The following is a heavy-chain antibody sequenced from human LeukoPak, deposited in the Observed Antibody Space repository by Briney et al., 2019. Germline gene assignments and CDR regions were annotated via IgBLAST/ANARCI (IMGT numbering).Heavy chain of an antibody. CDR3: ARVRVTGYSNFAY. D-gene: IGHD3-9*01. Sequence: PGGSLRLSCAASGFTVSSNEMSWVRQAPGKGLEWVAFIRYDGSNKYYADSVKGRFTISRDNSKNTVYLQMSSLRAEDTAVYYCARVRVTGYSNFAYWGQGTLVTVSS. CDR1: GFTVSSNE. V-gene: IGHV3-30*02. J-gene: IGHJ4*02. CDR2: IRYDGSNK.